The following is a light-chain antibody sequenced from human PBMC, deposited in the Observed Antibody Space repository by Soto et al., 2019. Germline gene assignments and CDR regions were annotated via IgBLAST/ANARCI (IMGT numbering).Light chain of an antibody. CDR2: KAS. CDR1: QTISSW. Sequence: DIQMTQSPSTLSGSVGDRVTITCRASQTISSWLAWYQQKPGKAPKXLIYKASTLKSGVPSRFSGSGSGTELTITISSLQPDDGETYDCQHYNSYSEAFGQGTKVEIK. J-gene: IGKJ1*01. CDR3: QHYNSYSEA. V-gene: IGKV1-5*03.